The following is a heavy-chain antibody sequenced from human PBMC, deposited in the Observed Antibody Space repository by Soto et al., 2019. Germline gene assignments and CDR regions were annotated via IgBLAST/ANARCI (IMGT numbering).Heavy chain of an antibody. CDR1: GGSFGKSA. J-gene: IGHJ5*02. CDR2: FIPVYRTL. Sequence: SVKVSCKASGGSFGKSAINWVRQTPGQGLEWLGGFIPVYRTLNYAQKFQGRVTITADESTGTAYMTLSSLASDDTAVYYCATGVIWIGYFTVDAWGQGTRVTVSS. V-gene: IGHV1-69*13. D-gene: IGHD3-3*01. CDR3: ATGVIWIGYFTVDA.